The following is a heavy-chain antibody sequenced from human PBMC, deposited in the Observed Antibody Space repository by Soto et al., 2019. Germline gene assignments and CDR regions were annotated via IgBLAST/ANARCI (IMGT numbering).Heavy chain of an antibody. V-gene: IGHV1-18*04. D-gene: IGHD3-22*01. CDR3: VWTYDSNVRAFDI. J-gene: IGHJ3*02. CDR2: ISAYNGNT. CDR1: GYTFTSYG. Sequence: QVQLVQSGAEVKKPGASVKVSCKASGYTFTSYGISWVRQAPGQGLEWMGWISAYNGNTNYAQKLQGRVTMTTDTSTRKAYMELKSLRSDDTAVYYCVWTYDSNVRAFDIWGQGTMVNVSS.